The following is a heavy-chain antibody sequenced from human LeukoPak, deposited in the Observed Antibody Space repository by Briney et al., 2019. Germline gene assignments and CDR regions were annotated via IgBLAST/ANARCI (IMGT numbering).Heavy chain of an antibody. D-gene: IGHD2-2*01. Sequence: EASVKVSCKASGGTFSSYAISWVRQAPGQGLEWMGWISVYNGNTNYAQKLQGRLTMTTDTSTSTAYMELRSLRSDDTAIYYCARDPCSSTSCYSWYFDLWGRGTLVTVSS. CDR3: ARDPCSSTSCYSWYFDL. CDR2: ISVYNGNT. CDR1: GGTFSSYA. V-gene: IGHV1-18*01. J-gene: IGHJ2*01.